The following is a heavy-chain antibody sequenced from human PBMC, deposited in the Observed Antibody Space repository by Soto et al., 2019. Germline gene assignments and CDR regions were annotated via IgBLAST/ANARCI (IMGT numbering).Heavy chain of an antibody. Sequence: TLCLTCTVSGVYISSVYVWSWIRQRPGKGPEWIGYISYTWTTFSNPALKSRVALSTDTSKNQFSLKLTSVTAADTAVYYCERRLPGGHYVGVFDYWGHGTLVTVSS. D-gene: IGHD3-16*01. CDR3: ERRLPGGHYVGVFDY. J-gene: IGHJ4*01. CDR2: ISYTWTT. CDR1: GVYISSVYV. V-gene: IGHV4-31*03.